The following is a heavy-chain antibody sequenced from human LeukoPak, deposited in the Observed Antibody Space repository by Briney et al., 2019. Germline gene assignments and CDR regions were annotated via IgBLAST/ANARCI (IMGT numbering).Heavy chain of an antibody. V-gene: IGHV3-74*01. CDR3: VRDWDHFDFDS. CDR2: IRGDGSHT. CDR1: GFTFGNYW. Sequence: GGSLRLSCAASGFTFGNYWMHWVRQAPGKGLVWVSRIRGDGSHTIYADSVKGRFTISRDNAKNTLYLQMKSLRAEDTAVYYCVRDWDHFDFDSWGQGTLVTVSS. J-gene: IGHJ5*01. D-gene: IGHD3-9*01.